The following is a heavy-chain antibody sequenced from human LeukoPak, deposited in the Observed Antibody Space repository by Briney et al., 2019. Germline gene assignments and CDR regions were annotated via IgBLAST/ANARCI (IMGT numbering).Heavy chain of an antibody. V-gene: IGHV4-30-2*01. Sequence: SETLSLTCTVSGGSISSGGYSWNWIRQPPGKDLEWIGYIYHSGNTYYNPSLKSRVTISVDRSKNLFSLKLTSVTAADTAVYYCAGGGDSSGFYYYFDSWGQGTLVTVSS. CDR2: IYHSGNT. CDR3: AGGGDSSGFYYYFDS. D-gene: IGHD3-22*01. CDR1: GGSISSGGYS. J-gene: IGHJ4*02.